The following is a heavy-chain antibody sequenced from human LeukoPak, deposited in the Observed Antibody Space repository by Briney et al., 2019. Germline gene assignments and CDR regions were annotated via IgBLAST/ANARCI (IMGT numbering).Heavy chain of an antibody. CDR3: ASYCSGGSCYGAFDI. Sequence: SGTLSLTCAVSGGSISSSNWWSWVRQPPGKGLEWIGEIYHSGSTDYNPSLKSRVTISVDKSKNQFSLKLSSVTAAGTAVYYCASYCSGGSCYGAFDIWGQGTMVTVSS. V-gene: IGHV4-4*02. CDR1: GGSISSSNW. CDR2: IYHSGST. J-gene: IGHJ3*02. D-gene: IGHD2-15*01.